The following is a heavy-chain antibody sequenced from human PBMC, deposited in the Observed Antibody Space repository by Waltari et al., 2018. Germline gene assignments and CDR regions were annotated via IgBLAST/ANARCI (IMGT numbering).Heavy chain of an antibody. CDR3: ARGSSGRGRNWFDP. J-gene: IGHJ5*02. V-gene: IGHV1-2*02. CDR2: INPNRGCT. CDR1: GYTFTGYY. Sequence: QVQLVQSGAEVKKPGASVKVSCKASGYTFTGYYMQWVRQAPGQGLEWRGWINPNRGCTNYAQKVQGRVTRTRDTSISTAYMELSRLRSDDTAVYYCARGSSGRGRNWFDPWGQGTLVTVSS. D-gene: IGHD3-22*01.